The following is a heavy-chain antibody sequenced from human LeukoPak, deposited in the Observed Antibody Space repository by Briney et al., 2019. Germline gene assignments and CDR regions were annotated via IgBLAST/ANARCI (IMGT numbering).Heavy chain of an antibody. D-gene: IGHD2-2*01. J-gene: IGHJ4*02. Sequence: ASVKVSCKTSGYTFTGYYMHWVRQPPGQGLEWMGWINHNNGGTNYAQKFQGRVSMTRDASISTAYMELSSLRSDDTAVYYCASQICTTTSCYASFDYWGQGSLVTVSS. CDR1: GYTFTGYY. CDR3: ASQICTTTSCYASFDY. CDR2: INHNNGGT. V-gene: IGHV1-2*02.